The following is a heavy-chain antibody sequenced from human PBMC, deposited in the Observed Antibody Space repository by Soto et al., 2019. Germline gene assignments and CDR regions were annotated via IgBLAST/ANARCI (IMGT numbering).Heavy chain of an antibody. J-gene: IGHJ5*02. D-gene: IGHD3-10*01. CDR1: GGAISGYF. CDR3: ARHYSSGTYPLDH. CDR2: IYYDGST. V-gene: IGHV4-59*01. Sequence: SETLSLTCTVPGGAISGYFWSWIRQSPGKGLEWIAYIYYDGSTSYNPSFKSRVRVSVDTPGNQFSLSLGSLTAADTAIYYCARHYSSGTYPLDHWGQGILVTVS.